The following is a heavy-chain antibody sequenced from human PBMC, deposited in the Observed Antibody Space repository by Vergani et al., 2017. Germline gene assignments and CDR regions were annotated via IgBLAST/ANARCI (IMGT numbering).Heavy chain of an antibody. Sequence: EVQLVESGGGLIHPGGSLRLSCEGSGFSFSGYWMHWVRQSPEKGLVWVSAISGSGGSTYYADSVKGRFTISRDNSKNTLYLQMNSLRAEDTAVYYCAKVVRIAVAGALFDYWGQGTLVTVSS. CDR1: GFSFSGYW. V-gene: IGHV3-23*04. J-gene: IGHJ4*02. D-gene: IGHD6-19*01. CDR3: AKVVRIAVAGALFDY. CDR2: ISGSGGST.